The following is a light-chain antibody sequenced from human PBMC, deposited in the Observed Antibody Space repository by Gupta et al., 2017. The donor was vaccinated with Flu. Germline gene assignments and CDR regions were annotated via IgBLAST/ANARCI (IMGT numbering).Light chain of an antibody. CDR1: QNIDIY. CDR2: DTS. J-gene: IGKJ4*01. CDR3: QQRKNWPPLT. V-gene: IGKV3-11*01. Sequence: ETVLTQSPATLSLSPGERAILSCRASQNIDIYLAWYQQKPGQAPRLLIYDTSNRATGIPARFSGSGSGTDFTLTISSLEPEDFAVYYCQQRKNWPPLTFGGGTKVEIK.